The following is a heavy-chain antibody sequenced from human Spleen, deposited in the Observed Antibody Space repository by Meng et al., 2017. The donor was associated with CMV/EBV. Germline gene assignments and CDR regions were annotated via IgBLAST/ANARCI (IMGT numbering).Heavy chain of an antibody. CDR3: ARETVVVVFNAFDI. J-gene: IGHJ3*02. V-gene: IGHV3-23*01. CDR1: GFTFSSYA. CDR2: ISGSGGST. D-gene: IGHD2-2*01. Sequence: GESLKISCAASGFTFSSYAMSWVRQAPGKGLEWVSAISGSGGSTYYADSVKGRFTISRDNSKNTLYLQMNSLRAEDTAVYYCARETVVVVFNAFDIWGQGTMATVSS.